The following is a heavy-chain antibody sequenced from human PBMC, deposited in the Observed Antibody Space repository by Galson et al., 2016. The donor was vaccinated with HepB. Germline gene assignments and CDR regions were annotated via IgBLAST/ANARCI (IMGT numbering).Heavy chain of an antibody. CDR1: DGSLRSDNYY. CDR3: ARGDSSYCNGGKCQNYAMDV. Sequence: TLSLTCSVSDGSLRSDNYYWNWIRQPAGKGLQWIGRIYSSGNTNYRPSLRSRVTISLDTSKNQFSLRLNAVTAADTAVYFCARGDSSYCNGGKCQNYAMDVWGKGTTVIVSS. D-gene: IGHD2-15*01. J-gene: IGHJ6*04. V-gene: IGHV4-61*02. CDR2: IYSSGNT.